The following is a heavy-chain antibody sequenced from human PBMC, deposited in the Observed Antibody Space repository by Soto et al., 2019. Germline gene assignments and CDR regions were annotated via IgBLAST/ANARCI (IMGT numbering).Heavy chain of an antibody. Sequence: SETLSLTCTVSGGSVSSGSYYWSWIRHPPGKGLEWIGYIYYSGSTNYNPSLKSRVTISVDTSKNQFSLKLSSVTAADTAVYYCARERNPYSSSWQYYYYYGMDVWGQRTTVTVSS. CDR1: GGSVSSGSYY. J-gene: IGHJ6*02. D-gene: IGHD6-13*01. V-gene: IGHV4-61*01. CDR3: ARERNPYSSSWQYYYYYGMDV. CDR2: IYYSGST.